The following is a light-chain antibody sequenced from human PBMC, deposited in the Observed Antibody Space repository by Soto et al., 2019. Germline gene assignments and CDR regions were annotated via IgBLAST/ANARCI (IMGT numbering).Light chain of an antibody. CDR2: GAS. V-gene: IGKV3-20*01. CDR3: QQHGTT. Sequence: EIVLTQSPGTLSXXXXXXXXXXCRASQSLSNSELAWYQQKPGQAPRLLIYGASSRATGIPDRFSGSGSGTDFTLTISRLEPEDSAVYYCQQHGTTFGQGTKVDIK. J-gene: IGKJ1*01. CDR1: QSLSNSE.